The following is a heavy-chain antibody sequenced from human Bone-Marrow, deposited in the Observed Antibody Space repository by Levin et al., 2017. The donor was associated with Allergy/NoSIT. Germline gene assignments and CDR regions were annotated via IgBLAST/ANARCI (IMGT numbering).Heavy chain of an antibody. J-gene: IGHJ6*03. D-gene: IGHD3-16*01. V-gene: IGHV4-4*02. Sequence: PSETLSLTCAVFGASISTGNWLSWVRQPPGKGLEWIGETHHSGSTNYNPSLKSRVTISMDKSKNQLSLRLSSVTAADTAVYYCARHNDYRMDGWGKGTTVSVSS. CDR3: ARHNDYRMDG. CDR1: GASISTGNW. CDR2: THHSGST.